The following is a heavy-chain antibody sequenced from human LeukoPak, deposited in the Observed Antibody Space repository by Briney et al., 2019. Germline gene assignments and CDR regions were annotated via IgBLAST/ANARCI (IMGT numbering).Heavy chain of an antibody. D-gene: IGHD1-26*01. J-gene: IGHJ4*02. CDR3: ARASLTSGSFFDY. CDR2: IYRSGST. V-gene: IGHV4-38-2*01. Sequence: SETLSLTCAVYGYSISSGYYWGWIRQPPGKGLQWIGSIYRSGSTYYNPSLKRRVTISVDTSKNQFSLRLTSVTAADTAVYYCARASLTSGSFFDYWGQGTLVTVSS. CDR1: GYSISSGYY.